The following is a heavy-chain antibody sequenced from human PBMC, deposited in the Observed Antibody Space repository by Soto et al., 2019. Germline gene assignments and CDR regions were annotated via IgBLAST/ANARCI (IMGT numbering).Heavy chain of an antibody. CDR1: GYDFSNSW. Sequence: PGESLKSSCEGAGYDFSNSWVGWVRQMPGKGLEWMGIIYPGDSDTRYSPSFQGQVTISADKSISTAYLQWRSLRASDSAIYFCARHNTVMGGLNYYYGLDAWGQGTMVTVSS. V-gene: IGHV5-51*01. D-gene: IGHD5-18*01. J-gene: IGHJ6*02. CDR3: ARHNTVMGGLNYYYGLDA. CDR2: IYPGDSDT.